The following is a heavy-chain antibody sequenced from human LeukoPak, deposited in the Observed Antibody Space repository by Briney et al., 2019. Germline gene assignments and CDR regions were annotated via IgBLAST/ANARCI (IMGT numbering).Heavy chain of an antibody. CDR3: ARPICSGGSCYSDY. CDR2: ISPGDSDT. V-gene: IGHV5-51*01. Sequence: GESLKISCKGSGYSLTSHWIGWVRQMPGKGLEWMGIISPGDSDTRYSPSFQGQVTISADESINTAYLQWSSLKASDTAMYYCARPICSGGSCYSDYWGQGILVTVSS. J-gene: IGHJ4*02. CDR1: GYSLTSHW. D-gene: IGHD2-15*01.